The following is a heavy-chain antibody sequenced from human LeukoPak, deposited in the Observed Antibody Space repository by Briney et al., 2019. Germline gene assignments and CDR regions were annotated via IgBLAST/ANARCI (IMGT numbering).Heavy chain of an antibody. CDR3: ARDLKYYYGSGRAYYGMDV. CDR1: GFTFSSYW. J-gene: IGHJ6*02. Sequence: GGSLRLSCAASGFTFSSYWVSWVRQAPGKGLEWVANIKQDGSEKYYVDSAKGRFTISRDNAKNSLYLQMNSLRAEDTAVYYCARDLKYYYGSGRAYYGMDVWGQGTTVTVSS. D-gene: IGHD3-10*01. V-gene: IGHV3-7*01. CDR2: IKQDGSEK.